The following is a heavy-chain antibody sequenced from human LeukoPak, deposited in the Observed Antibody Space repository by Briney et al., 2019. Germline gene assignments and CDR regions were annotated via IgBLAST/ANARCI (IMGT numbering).Heavy chain of an antibody. CDR1: GLVFSSYE. D-gene: IGHD6-13*01. J-gene: IGHJ6*02. CDR2: ISSSGSTI. CDR3: ANQGYSSSWPYYYGMDV. V-gene: IGHV3-48*03. Sequence: PGGSLRLSCAASGLVFSSYEMNWVRQAPGKGLEWVSYISSSGSTIYYADSVKGRFTISRDNAKNSLYLQMNSLRAEDTAVYYCANQGYSSSWPYYYGMDVWGQGTTVTVSS.